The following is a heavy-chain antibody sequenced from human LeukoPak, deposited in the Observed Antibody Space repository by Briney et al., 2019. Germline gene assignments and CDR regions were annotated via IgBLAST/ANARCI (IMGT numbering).Heavy chain of an antibody. D-gene: IGHD3-22*01. J-gene: IGHJ4*02. CDR3: ARSSGYMSY. CDR2: IYHSGST. Sequence: SETLSLTCTVSHYSISSNYDWGWIRQPPGKGLEWIGSIYHSGSTYYNPSLKSRVTISVDTSKNQFSLKSTSVTAADTAVYYCARSSGYMSYWGQGTLVTVSS. CDR1: HYSISSNYD. V-gene: IGHV4-38-2*02.